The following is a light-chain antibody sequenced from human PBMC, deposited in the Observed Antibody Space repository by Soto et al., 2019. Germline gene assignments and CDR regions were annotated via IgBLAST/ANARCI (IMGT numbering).Light chain of an antibody. J-gene: IGKJ1*01. CDR2: AAS. V-gene: IGKV1-8*01. CDR3: QQYYSYPPWT. CDR1: QGISSY. Sequence: AIRMTQSPSSFSASTGDRVTITCRASQGISSYLAWYQQKPGKAPKLLIYAASTLQSGVPSRFSGSGSGTDFTLTISCLQSEDCATYYCQQYYSYPPWTFGQGTKVEIK.